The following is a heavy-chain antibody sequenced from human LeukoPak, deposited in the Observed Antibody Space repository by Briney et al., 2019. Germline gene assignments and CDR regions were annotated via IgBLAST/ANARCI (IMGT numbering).Heavy chain of an antibody. V-gene: IGHV4-59*01. CDR1: GGSISSYY. D-gene: IGHD4-23*01. CDR2: ICYSGST. CDR3: ARGPAYGGNSVLFDY. Sequence: SETLSLTCTVSGGSISSYYWSWIRQPPGKGLEWIGYICYSGSTNYNPSLKSRVTISVDTSKNQFSLKLSSVTAADTAVYYCARGPAYGGNSVLFDYWGQGTLVTVSS. J-gene: IGHJ4*02.